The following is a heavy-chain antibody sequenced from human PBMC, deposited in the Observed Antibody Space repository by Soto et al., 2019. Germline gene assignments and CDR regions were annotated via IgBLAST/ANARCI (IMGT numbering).Heavy chain of an antibody. Sequence: QVQLVQSGAEVKKPGALVTVSCKASGYTFTSYYIHWVRQAPGQGLEWMGIINPSGGSTSYAQKFQGRVTMTRDTSTSTVYMEVSGLRSEDTAVYYCARDQEPSTLYYDYYYMDVWGKGTTVTVSS. CDR1: GYTFTSYY. CDR2: INPSGGST. CDR3: ARDQEPSTLYYDYYYMDV. V-gene: IGHV1-46*03. J-gene: IGHJ6*03.